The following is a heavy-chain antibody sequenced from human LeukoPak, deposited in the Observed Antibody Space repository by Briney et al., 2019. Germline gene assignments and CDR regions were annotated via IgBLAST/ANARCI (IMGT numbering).Heavy chain of an antibody. J-gene: IGHJ3*02. CDR2: ISSDGTNK. Sequence: GGSLRLSCAASGFTFSTYAIHWVRQAPGKGLEWVAIISSDGTNKFYADSVKDRFTISRDNSKNTLYLQMNSLRAEDTAVYYCAKAKLTGDDAFDIWGQGTMVTVSS. D-gene: IGHD7-27*01. V-gene: IGHV3-30-3*01. CDR1: GFTFSTYA. CDR3: AKAKLTGDDAFDI.